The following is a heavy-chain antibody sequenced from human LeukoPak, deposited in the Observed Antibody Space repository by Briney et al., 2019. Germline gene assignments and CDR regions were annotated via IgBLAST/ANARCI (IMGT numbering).Heavy chain of an antibody. CDR2: INHSGST. CDR1: GFTLRYYQ. V-gene: IGHV4-34*01. D-gene: IGHD6-13*01. Sequence: PGGSLRLSCATSGFTLRYYQMNWVRQPPGKGLEWIGEINHSGSTNYNPSLKSRVTISVDTSKNQFSLKLSSVTAADTAVYYCARGNYSSSWYVRYYYYGMDVWGQGTTVTVSS. J-gene: IGHJ6*02. CDR3: ARGNYSSSWYVRYYYYGMDV.